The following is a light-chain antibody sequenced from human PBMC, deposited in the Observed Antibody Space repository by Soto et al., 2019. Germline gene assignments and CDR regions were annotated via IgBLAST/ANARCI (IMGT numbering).Light chain of an antibody. J-gene: IGLJ1*01. CDR1: SSDVGGYDY. Sequence: QSALTQPASVSGSPGQSITISCTGTSSDVGGYDYVSWYQLHPGKAPKLMVFEVSNRPSGVSYRFSGSKSGNTASLTISGLQAEYEAEYVCSSYSSRTANLVGTGTKLTVL. V-gene: IGLV2-14*01. CDR2: EVS. CDR3: SSYSSRTANL.